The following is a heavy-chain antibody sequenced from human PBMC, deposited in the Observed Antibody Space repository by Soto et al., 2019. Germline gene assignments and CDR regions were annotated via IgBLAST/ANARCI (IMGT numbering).Heavy chain of an antibody. CDR2: IYYSGST. J-gene: IGHJ6*02. D-gene: IGHD1-1*01. Sequence: PSETLSLTCTVSGGSVSSGSYYWSWIRQPPGKGLERIGYIYYSGSTNYNPSLKSRVTISVDTSKNQFSLKLSSVTAADTAVYYCARDWELDSYYYGMDVWGQGTTVTVSS. CDR1: GGSVSSGSYY. CDR3: ARDWELDSYYYGMDV. V-gene: IGHV4-61*01.